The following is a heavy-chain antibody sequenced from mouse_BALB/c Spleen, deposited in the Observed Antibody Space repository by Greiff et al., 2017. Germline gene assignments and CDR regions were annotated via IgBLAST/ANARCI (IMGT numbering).Heavy chain of an antibody. D-gene: IGHD1-2*01. CDR3: VRGTATAWFAY. CDR1: GFTFNTNA. Sequence: EVQLVETGGGLVQPKGSLKLSCAASGFTFNTNAMNWVRQAPGKGLEWVARIRSKSNNYATYYADSVKDRFTISRDDSQSMLYLQMNNLKTEDTAMYYCVRGTATAWFAYWGQGTLVTVSA. J-gene: IGHJ3*01. CDR2: IRSKSNNYAT. V-gene: IGHV10S3*01.